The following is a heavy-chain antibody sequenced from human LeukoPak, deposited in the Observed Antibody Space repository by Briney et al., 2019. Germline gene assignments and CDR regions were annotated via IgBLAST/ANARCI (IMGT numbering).Heavy chain of an antibody. CDR1: GFTFINYG. V-gene: IGHV3-23*05. D-gene: IGHD5-18*01. J-gene: IGHJ4*02. CDR2: TDTSGVIT. Sequence: PGGSLRLSCAASGFTFINYGMNWVRQAPGKGLEWVSVTDTSGVITYYTDSVKGRFTISRDNSKNTLNLQMDSLRVEDTAVYYCAKGDTGVIRSYYLDSWGQGTLVTVSS. CDR3: AKGDTGVIRSYYLDS.